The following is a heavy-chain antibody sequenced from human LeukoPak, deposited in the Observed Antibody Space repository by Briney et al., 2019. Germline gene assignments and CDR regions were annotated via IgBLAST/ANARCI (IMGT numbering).Heavy chain of an antibody. Sequence: SETLSLACTVSGGSISSYYWSWIRQPPGKGLEWIGYIYYSGSTNYNPSLKSRVTISVDTSKNQFSLKLSSVTAADTAVYYCARHTTMRAAALGLTGYWGQGTLVTVSS. J-gene: IGHJ4*02. CDR1: GGSISSYY. D-gene: IGHD6-13*01. CDR2: IYYSGST. V-gene: IGHV4-59*01. CDR3: ARHTTMRAAALGLTGY.